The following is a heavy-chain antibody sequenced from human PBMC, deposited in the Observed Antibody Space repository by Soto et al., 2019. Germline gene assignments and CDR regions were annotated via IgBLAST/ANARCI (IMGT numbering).Heavy chain of an antibody. V-gene: IGHV4-30-4*01. CDR2: IHDSGNT. J-gene: IGHJ5*02. CDR1: GGSVSIGDYL. CDR3: ARARGGDSGDYASLFDR. D-gene: IGHD4-17*01. Sequence: SETLSLTCTVFGGSVSIGDYLWSWIRQRPGKGLEWIGYIHDSGNTYYNPSLKSRVTISLDTSKNQFSLKVTSMTAADTAVYFCARARGGDSGDYASLFDRWGQGNLVTVSS.